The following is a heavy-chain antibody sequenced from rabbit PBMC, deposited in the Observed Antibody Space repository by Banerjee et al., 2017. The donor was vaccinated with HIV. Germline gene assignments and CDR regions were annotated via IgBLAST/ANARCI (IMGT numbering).Heavy chain of an antibody. Sequence: EGSLTLSCTASGFSFSNKYVMCWVRQAPGKGLEWIACIYTGSSDRTYYATWAKGRFTISKTSSTTVTLQMTSLTAADTATYFCARDLAGVIGWNFNLWGPGTLVTVS. D-gene: IGHD4-1*01. CDR1: GFSFSNKYV. J-gene: IGHJ4*01. CDR3: ARDLAGVIGWNFNL. V-gene: IGHV1S45*01. CDR2: IYTGSSDRT.